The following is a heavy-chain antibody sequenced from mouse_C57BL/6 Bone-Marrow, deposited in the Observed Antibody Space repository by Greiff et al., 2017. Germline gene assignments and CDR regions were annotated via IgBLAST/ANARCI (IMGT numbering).Heavy chain of an antibody. J-gene: IGHJ4*01. CDR1: GFTFSDYG. V-gene: IGHV5-17*01. Sequence: VESGGGLVKPGGSLKLSCAASGFTFSDYGMHWVRQAPEKGLEWVAYISSGSSTIYYADTVKGRFTISRDNAKNTLFLQMTSLRSEDTAMYYCARGTTVARHYYAMDYWGQGTSVTVSS. CDR3: ARGTTVARHYYAMDY. D-gene: IGHD1-1*01. CDR2: ISSGSSTI.